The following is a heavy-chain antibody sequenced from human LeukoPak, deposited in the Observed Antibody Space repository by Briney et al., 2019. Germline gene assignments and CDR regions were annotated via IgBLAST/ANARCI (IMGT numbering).Heavy chain of an antibody. J-gene: IGHJ4*02. V-gene: IGHV3-23*01. Sequence: GGSLRLSCAASGFTFSSYAVSWVRQAPGKGLEWVSSISGSGGSTYSADSVKGRFTISRDNSKNTLYLQMNRLRAEDTALYYCAKDRSCTNDICHGDFDYWGQGTLVTVSS. CDR3: AKDRSCTNDICHGDFDY. CDR2: ISGSGGST. D-gene: IGHD2-8*01. CDR1: GFTFSSYA.